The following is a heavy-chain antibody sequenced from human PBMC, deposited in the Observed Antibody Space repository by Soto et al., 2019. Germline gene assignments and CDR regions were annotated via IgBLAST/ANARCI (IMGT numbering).Heavy chain of an antibody. CDR3: AKDKSTTTAFDI. D-gene: IGHD1-1*01. Sequence: GGSLRLSCADSGFTFSTYALSWVPQAPGKGLEWVSAINERGGSTYYADSVKGRFTISRDNSKRTLYLQMNSLRAEDTALYFCAKDKSTTTAFDIWGQGTMVTVSS. CDR1: GFTFSTYA. J-gene: IGHJ3*02. CDR2: INERGGST. V-gene: IGHV3-23*01.